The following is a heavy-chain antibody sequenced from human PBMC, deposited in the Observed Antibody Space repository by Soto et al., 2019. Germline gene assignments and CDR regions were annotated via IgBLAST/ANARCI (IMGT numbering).Heavy chain of an antibody. V-gene: IGHV6-1*01. CDR3: ARASSRIVLMVYATQDYYYYYGMDV. CDR2: TYYRSKWYN. CDR1: GDSVSSNSAA. J-gene: IGHJ6*02. Sequence: SQTLSLTCAISGDSVSSNSAAWSWIRQSPSRGLEWLGRTYYRSKWYNDYAVSVKSRITINPDTSKNQFSLQLNSVTPEDTAVYYCARASSRIVLMVYATQDYYYYYGMDVWGQGTTVTVSS. D-gene: IGHD2-8*01.